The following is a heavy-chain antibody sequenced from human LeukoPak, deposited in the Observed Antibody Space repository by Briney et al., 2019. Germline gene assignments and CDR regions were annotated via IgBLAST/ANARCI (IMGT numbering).Heavy chain of an antibody. CDR2: INSDGSST. Sequence: PGGSLRLSCAVSGFTFSSYWMHWVRQAPGKGLVWVSRINSDGSSTSYADSVKGRFTISRDNAKYTLYLQMNSLRAEDTAVYYCARSYSNYEGWFDPWGQGTLVTVSS. J-gene: IGHJ5*02. D-gene: IGHD4-11*01. V-gene: IGHV3-74*01. CDR3: ARSYSNYEGWFDP. CDR1: GFTFSSYW.